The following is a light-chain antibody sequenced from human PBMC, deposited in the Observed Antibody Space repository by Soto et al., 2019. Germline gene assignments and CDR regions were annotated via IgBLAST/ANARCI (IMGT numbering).Light chain of an antibody. V-gene: IGKV3-20*01. J-gene: IGKJ1*01. Sequence: ESVLTQSPGTLSLSPGERATLSCRASQSVSSKYLAWYQQKPGQAPRLLIYGASTRATGIPDRFSGSGSGTDFTLTISRLEHEDSAVYYCQQYGSSPTWTFGQGTQVEIK. CDR2: GAS. CDR3: QQYGSSPTWT. CDR1: QSVSSKY.